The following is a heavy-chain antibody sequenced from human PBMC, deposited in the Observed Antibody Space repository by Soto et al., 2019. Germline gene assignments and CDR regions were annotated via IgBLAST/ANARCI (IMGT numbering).Heavy chain of an antibody. V-gene: IGHV3-23*01. CDR2: ISANGQGI. CDR1: GFTFTYYA. Sequence: GGSLRLSCTASGFTFTYYAFSWVRQAPGKGLEWVSAISANGQGIYYADSVRGRFTISRDNSKNTVFLHMDSLRAEDTAVYYCAKDRDYPRDQFHYWGQGTLVTVSS. D-gene: IGHD2-2*01. CDR3: AKDRDYPRDQFHY. J-gene: IGHJ4*02.